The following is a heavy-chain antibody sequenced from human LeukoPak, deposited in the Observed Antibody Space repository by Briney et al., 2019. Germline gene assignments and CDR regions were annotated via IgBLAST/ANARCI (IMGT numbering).Heavy chain of an antibody. CDR1: GGSISSSSYY. CDR3: ARDTGYYDSSGYVNWFDP. CDR2: IYYSGST. D-gene: IGHD3-22*01. Sequence: SETLSLTCTVSGGSISSSSYYWGWIRQPPGKGLEWIGSIYYSGSTYYNPSLKSRVTISVDTSKNRFSLKLSSVTAADTAVYYCARDTGYYDSSGYVNWFDPWGQGTLVTVSS. V-gene: IGHV4-39*07. J-gene: IGHJ5*02.